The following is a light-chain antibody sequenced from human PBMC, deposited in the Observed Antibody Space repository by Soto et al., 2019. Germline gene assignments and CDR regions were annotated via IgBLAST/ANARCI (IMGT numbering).Light chain of an antibody. CDR3: CSYAGGYTFV. CDR1: SGNIGAYNF. J-gene: IGLJ1*01. CDR2: DAT. Sequence: QSALTQPRSVSGSPGQSVTISCTGASGNIGAYNFVSWYQLHPDKAPKVINYDATKRPSGVPDRFSGSKSGNTASLTISGLQAEDEADYYCCSYAGGYTFVFGNGTKLTVL. V-gene: IGLV2-11*01.